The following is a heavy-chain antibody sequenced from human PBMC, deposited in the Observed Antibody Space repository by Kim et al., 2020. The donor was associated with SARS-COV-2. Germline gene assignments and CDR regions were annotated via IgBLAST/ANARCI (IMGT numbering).Heavy chain of an antibody. J-gene: IGHJ4*02. Sequence: GGSLRLSCAASGFTFSSYEMNWVRQAPGKGLEWVSYISSSGSTIYYADSVKGRFTISRDNAKNSLYLQMNSLRAEDTAVYYCARMDTAMVPFDYWGQGTLVTVSS. CDR3: ARMDTAMVPFDY. CDR2: ISSSGSTI. V-gene: IGHV3-48*03. CDR1: GFTFSSYE. D-gene: IGHD5-18*01.